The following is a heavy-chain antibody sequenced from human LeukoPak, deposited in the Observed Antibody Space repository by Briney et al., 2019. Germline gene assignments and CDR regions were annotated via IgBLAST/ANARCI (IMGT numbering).Heavy chain of an antibody. Sequence: GGSLRLSCAASGFTFSSYSMNWVRQAPGKGLEWVSSISSSSSYIYYADSVKGRFTISRDNSKNTLYLQMNSLRAEDTAVYYCAKGAGDHQLPSAEYFQHWGQGTLVTVSS. CDR3: AKGAGDHQLPSAEYFQH. CDR2: ISSSSSYI. CDR1: GFTFSSYS. J-gene: IGHJ1*01. V-gene: IGHV3-21*01. D-gene: IGHD2-2*01.